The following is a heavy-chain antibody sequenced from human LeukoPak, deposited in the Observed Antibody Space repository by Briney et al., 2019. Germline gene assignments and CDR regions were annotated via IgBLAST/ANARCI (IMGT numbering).Heavy chain of an antibody. V-gene: IGHV3-30*04. CDR2: ISYDGSNK. CDR1: GFTFSSYA. J-gene: IGHJ4*02. D-gene: IGHD3-9*01. Sequence: GRSLRLSCAASGFTFSSYAMHWVRQAPGKGLEWVAVISYDGSNKYYADSVKGRFTISRDNSKNTLYLQMNSLRAEDTAVYYCASPDGILTGYYPYWGQGTLVTVSS. CDR3: ASPDGILTGYYPY.